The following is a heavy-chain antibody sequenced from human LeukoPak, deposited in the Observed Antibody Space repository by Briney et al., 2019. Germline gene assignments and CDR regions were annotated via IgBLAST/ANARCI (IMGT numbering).Heavy chain of an antibody. CDR3: ARGPTRYYFDC. Sequence: KTSETLSLTCTVSSGSISSYYWSWIRQPPGKGLEWIGYIFYSGSTNYNPSLKSQVTISVDTSKNQFSLGLSSVTAADTAVYYCARGPTRYYFDCWGQGTLVTVSS. D-gene: IGHD4-17*01. J-gene: IGHJ4*02. CDR2: IFYSGST. V-gene: IGHV4-59*01. CDR1: SGSISSYY.